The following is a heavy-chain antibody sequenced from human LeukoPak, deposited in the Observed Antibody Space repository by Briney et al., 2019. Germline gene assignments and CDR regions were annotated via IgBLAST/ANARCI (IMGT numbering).Heavy chain of an antibody. CDR3: ARTPSYCSGGRCYVSHYFDY. V-gene: IGHV3-9*01. J-gene: IGHJ4*02. CDR1: GFTFDDYA. CDR2: ISWNSGSI. Sequence: PGRSLRLSCAASGFTFDDYAMHWVRQAPGKGLEWVSGISWNSGSIGYADSVEGRFTISRDNAKNSLYLQMNSLRAEDTASYYCARTPSYCSGGRCYVSHYFDYWGQGTLATVSS. D-gene: IGHD2-15*01.